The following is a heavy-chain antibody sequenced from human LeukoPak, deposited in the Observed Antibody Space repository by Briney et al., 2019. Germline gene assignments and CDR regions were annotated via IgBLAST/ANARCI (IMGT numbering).Heavy chain of an antibody. V-gene: IGHV1-18*01. CDR3: AREGTRSIAAPIDY. J-gene: IGHJ4*02. CDR1: DYTFTSYG. Sequence: GASVKVSCKASDYTFTSYGISWVRQAPGQGLEWMGWISAYNGNTNYAQKLQGRVTMTTDTSTSTAYMELRSLRSDDTAVYYCAREGTRSIAAPIDYWGQGTLVTVSS. D-gene: IGHD6-6*01. CDR2: ISAYNGNT.